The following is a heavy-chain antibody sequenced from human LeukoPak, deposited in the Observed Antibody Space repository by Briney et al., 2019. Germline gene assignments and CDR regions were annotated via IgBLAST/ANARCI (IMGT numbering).Heavy chain of an antibody. J-gene: IGHJ6*02. Sequence: ASVKVSCKASGYTFTSYYMHWVRQAPGQGLEWVGIINPSGGSTSYAQKFQGRVTMTRDTSTSTVYMELSSLRSEDTAVYYCARDRATVTTYYYGMDVWGQGTTVTVSS. CDR1: GYTFTSYY. CDR2: INPSGGST. V-gene: IGHV1-46*01. D-gene: IGHD4-4*01. CDR3: ARDRATVTTYYYGMDV.